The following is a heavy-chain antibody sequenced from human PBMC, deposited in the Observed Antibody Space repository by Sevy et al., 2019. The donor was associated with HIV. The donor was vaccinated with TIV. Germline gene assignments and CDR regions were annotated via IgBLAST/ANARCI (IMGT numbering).Heavy chain of an antibody. D-gene: IGHD2-2*01. Sequence: GGSLRLSCAGSGFTFSSYAMNWVRQAPGKGLEWVSAISGNGGSTFYADSVKGRFRISRDNSKNTLYLQMNSLRAEDTAIYYCAKDLLIVVGEGMDVWGQGTTVTVSS. CDR1: GFTFSSYA. CDR3: AKDLLIVVGEGMDV. CDR2: ISGNGGST. J-gene: IGHJ6*02. V-gene: IGHV3-23*01.